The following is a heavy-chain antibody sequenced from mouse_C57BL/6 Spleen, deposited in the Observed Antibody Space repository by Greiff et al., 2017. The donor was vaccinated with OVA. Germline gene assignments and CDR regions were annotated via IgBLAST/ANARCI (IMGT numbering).Heavy chain of an antibody. J-gene: IGHJ2*01. Sequence: VKVVESGPELVKPGASVKISCKASGYAFSSSWMNWVKQRPGKGLEWIGRIYPGDGDTNYNGKFKGKATLTADKSSSTAYMQLSSLTSEDSAVYFCARGGPLYYFDYWGQGTTLTVFS. CDR1: GYAFSSSW. CDR2: IYPGDGDT. V-gene: IGHV1-82*01. CDR3: ARGGPLYYFDY.